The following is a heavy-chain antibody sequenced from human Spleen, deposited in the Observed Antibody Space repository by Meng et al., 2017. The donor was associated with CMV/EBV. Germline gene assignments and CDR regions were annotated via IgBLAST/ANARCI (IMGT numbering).Heavy chain of an antibody. J-gene: IGHJ3*01. CDR1: GFMFSNSE. CDR2: ISTSGSSI. Sequence: GGSLRLSCAASGFMFSNSEMHWVRQAPGKGLEWVSYISTSGSSIYYADSVRGRFTISRENAKNSLYLQMSSLRADETAVYYRARDYAHYGWLPDGFDVWGQGTMVTVSS. CDR3: ARDYAHYGWLPDGFDV. V-gene: IGHV3-48*03. D-gene: IGHD4-17*01.